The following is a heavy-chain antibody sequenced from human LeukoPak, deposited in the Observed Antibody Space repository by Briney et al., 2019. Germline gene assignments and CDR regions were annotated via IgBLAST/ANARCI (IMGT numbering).Heavy chain of an antibody. J-gene: IGHJ4*02. V-gene: IGHV4-39*01. CDR1: GGSINSSSYY. CDR2: IYYSGNT. Sequence: SETLSLTCTVSGGSINSSSYYWDWLRQPPGKGLEWIGSIYYSGNTYSNPSLKSRFTISIDTSKNQFSLKLRSVTAADTAVYYCARIPVIEPRRPNYYDYWGQGALVTVSS. D-gene: IGHD6-6*01. CDR3: ARIPVIEPRRPNYYDY.